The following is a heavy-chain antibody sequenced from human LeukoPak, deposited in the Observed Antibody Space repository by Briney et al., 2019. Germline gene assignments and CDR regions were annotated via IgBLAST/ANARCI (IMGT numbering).Heavy chain of an antibody. CDR1: GGSISSSSYY. CDR3: ASPPIFGVVRSDY. D-gene: IGHD3-3*01. J-gene: IGHJ4*02. CDR2: IYYSGST. V-gene: IGHV4-39*01. Sequence: SETLSLTCTVSGGSISSSSYYWGWIRQPPGKGLEWIGSIYYSGSTYYNPSLKSRVTISVDTSKNQFSLKLSSVTAADTAVYYCASPPIFGVVRSDYWGQGTLVTVSS.